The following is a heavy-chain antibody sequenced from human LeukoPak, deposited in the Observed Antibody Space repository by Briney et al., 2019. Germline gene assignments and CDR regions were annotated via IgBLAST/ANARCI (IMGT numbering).Heavy chain of an antibody. Sequence: GESLKISCKGSGYTFTSYYMHWVRQAPGQGLEWMGIINPSGGSTSYAQKFQGRVTMTRDTSTSTVYMELSSLRSEDTAVYYCARTSGSYPTSPFDYWGQGTLVTVSS. V-gene: IGHV1-46*01. CDR3: ARTSGSYPTSPFDY. J-gene: IGHJ4*02. CDR1: GYTFTSYY. D-gene: IGHD1-26*01. CDR2: INPSGGST.